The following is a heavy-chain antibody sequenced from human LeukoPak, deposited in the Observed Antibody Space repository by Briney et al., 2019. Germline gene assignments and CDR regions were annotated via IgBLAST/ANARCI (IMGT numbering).Heavy chain of an antibody. V-gene: IGHV1-46*01. CDR3: ARGRLTWIQLWLDWFDP. Sequence: ASVRVSCKASGYTFTSYYMHWVRQAPGQGLEWMGIINPSGGSTSYAQKFQGRVTMTRDMSTSTVYMELSSLRSEDTAVYYCARGRLTWIQLWLDWFDPWGQGTLVTVSS. CDR1: GYTFTSYY. J-gene: IGHJ5*02. CDR2: INPSGGST. D-gene: IGHD5-18*01.